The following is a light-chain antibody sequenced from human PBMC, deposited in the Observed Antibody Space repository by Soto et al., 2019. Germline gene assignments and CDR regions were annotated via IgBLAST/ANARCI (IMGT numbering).Light chain of an antibody. CDR1: QSVSSN. CDR3: QQYNNWPRWT. Sequence: ELVLTKSPATLSVPPGERATLSCRASQSVSSNLAWYQQKPGQAPRLLIYGASTRATGIPARFSGSGSGTEFTLTISSLQSEDFAVYYCQQYNNWPRWTFGQGTKVEIK. V-gene: IGKV3-15*01. J-gene: IGKJ1*01. CDR2: GAS.